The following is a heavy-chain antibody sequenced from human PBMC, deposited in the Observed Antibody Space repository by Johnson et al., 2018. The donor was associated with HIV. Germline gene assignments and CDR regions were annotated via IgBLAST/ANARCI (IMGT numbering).Heavy chain of an antibody. CDR3: VRDIAFYDSGSAISDAFDI. J-gene: IGHJ3*02. CDR2: IYYGGRNK. CDR1: GFSFHNYA. Sequence: QVQLVESGGGVVQPGRSLRLSCAASGFSFHNYAMHWVRQRPGKGLEWMAVIYYGGRNKDYAASLEGRFTISSDNSKNTLFLQVNSLRAEDTAMYYCVRDIAFYDSGSAISDAFDIWGQGTMVTVSS. V-gene: IGHV3-30*04. D-gene: IGHD3-22*01.